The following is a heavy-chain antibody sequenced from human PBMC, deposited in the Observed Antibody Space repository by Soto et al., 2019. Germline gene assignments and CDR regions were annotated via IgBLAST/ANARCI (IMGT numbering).Heavy chain of an antibody. D-gene: IGHD3-10*01. V-gene: IGHV4-34*01. J-gene: IGHJ4*02. CDR2: INHSGST. CDR3: GRSGEFGEKPLVYFAY. CDR1: GGSFSGYY. Sequence: SETLSLTCAVYGGSFSGYYWSWIRQPPGKGLEWIGEINHSGSTNYNPSLKSRVTISVDTSKNQFSLKLSSVTAADTAVYYCGRSGEFGEKPLVYFAYGGKGTLVPVS.